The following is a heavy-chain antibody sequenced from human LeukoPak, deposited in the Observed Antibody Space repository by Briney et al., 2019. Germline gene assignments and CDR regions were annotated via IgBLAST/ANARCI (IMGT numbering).Heavy chain of an antibody. CDR1: GFTFTTYG. J-gene: IGHJ4*02. V-gene: IGHV3-30*02. D-gene: IGHD6-13*01. Sequence: GGSLRLSCAASGFTFTTYGMHWVRQAPGKGLEWVAFIQNDEIDKFYADSVKGRFTTSRDNSKNTLYLQMNSLRAEDTAVYYCAKEEYISSWYPSDYWGQGTLVTVSP. CDR2: IQNDEIDK. CDR3: AKEEYISSWYPSDY.